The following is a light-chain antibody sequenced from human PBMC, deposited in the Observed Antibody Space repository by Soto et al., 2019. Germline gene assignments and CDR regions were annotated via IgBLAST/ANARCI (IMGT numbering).Light chain of an antibody. CDR2: GAS. Sequence: TQSPTALSVAPGERSTLSWVPSQSVSSNLAWYQQKPGQAPRLLIYGASTRATGIPARFSGSGSGTEFTLTISSLQSEHFAVYYCQPYKQWPPWQFGQGAKV. CDR3: QPYKQWPPWQ. J-gene: IGKJ1*01. CDR1: QSVSSN. V-gene: IGKV3-15*01.